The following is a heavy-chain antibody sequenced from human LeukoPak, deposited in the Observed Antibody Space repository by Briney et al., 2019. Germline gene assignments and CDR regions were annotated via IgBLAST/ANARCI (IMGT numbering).Heavy chain of an antibody. J-gene: IGHJ4*02. CDR2: ISSMGSPT. CDR3: AQKGGTDY. V-gene: IGHV3-48*02. Sequence: GGSLRLSCAASGFTFSSYAMHWVRQAPGKGLEWVSYISSMGSPTYYADAVKGRFTISRDNAKNSLYLQMNSLRDDDTAVYYCAQKGGTDYWGQGTLVTVSS. D-gene: IGHD2-15*01. CDR1: GFTFSSYA.